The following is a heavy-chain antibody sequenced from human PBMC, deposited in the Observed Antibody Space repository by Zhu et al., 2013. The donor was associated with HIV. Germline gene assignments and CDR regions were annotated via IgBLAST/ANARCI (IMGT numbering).Heavy chain of an antibody. Sequence: QVQMVQSGAEVKRPGASVKISCKASGYTFTDYYIQWVRQAPGQGLQWMGWMSAYNDYTDYAQKFKGRVTMTIDIYTSTFYMDLARLRFDDTAVYYCAIGYSSGWYFDYWGQGTLVTVSS. V-gene: IGHV1-2*02. CDR3: AIGYSSGWYFDY. CDR2: MSAYNDYT. J-gene: IGHJ4*02. D-gene: IGHD6-19*01. CDR1: GYTFTDYY.